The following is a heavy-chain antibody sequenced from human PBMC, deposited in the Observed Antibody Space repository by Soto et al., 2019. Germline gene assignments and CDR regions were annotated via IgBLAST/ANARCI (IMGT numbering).Heavy chain of an antibody. J-gene: IGHJ6*02. CDR2: ISSSASYT. Sequence: GGSLRLSCAASGFTFRGYDMSWIRQAPGKGLECVSYISSSASYTNHADSVKGRFTISRDNAKNSLYLQMNSLRAEDTAVYYCAGGDYAHVMYFWGQGTTVTVSS. D-gene: IGHD4-17*01. CDR1: GFTFRGYD. V-gene: IGHV3-11*06. CDR3: AGGDYAHVMYF.